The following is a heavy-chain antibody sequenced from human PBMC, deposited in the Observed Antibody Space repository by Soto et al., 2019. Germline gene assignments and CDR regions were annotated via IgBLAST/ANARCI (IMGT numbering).Heavy chain of an antibody. Sequence: SETLSLTCTVSGGSISSYYWSWIRQPPGKGLEWIGYIYYSGGSNYNPSLKSRVTISVDTSKNQFSLKLRSVTAADTAVYYCAGETDYNWFAPWGQGTLVTVSS. V-gene: IGHV4-59*01. J-gene: IGHJ5*02. CDR2: IYYSGGS. D-gene: IGHD2-21*02. CDR1: GGSISSYY. CDR3: AGETDYNWFAP.